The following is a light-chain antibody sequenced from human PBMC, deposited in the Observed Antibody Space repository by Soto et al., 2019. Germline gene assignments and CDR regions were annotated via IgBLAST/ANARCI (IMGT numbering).Light chain of an antibody. Sequence: QSVLTQPASVSGSPGQSITISCTGTSSDVGGYNYVSWYQHHPGKAPKLMIYGVSNRPSGISNRFSGSKSGSTASLTISGLQAEDEAGYYCGSFTSGSTYVFGTGTKVTVL. CDR3: GSFTSGSTYV. CDR2: GVS. J-gene: IGLJ1*01. V-gene: IGLV2-14*01. CDR1: SSDVGGYNY.